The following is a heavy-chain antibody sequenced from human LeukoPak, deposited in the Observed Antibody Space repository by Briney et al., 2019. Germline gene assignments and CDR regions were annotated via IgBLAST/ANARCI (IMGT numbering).Heavy chain of an antibody. V-gene: IGHV1-2*02. J-gene: IGHJ4*02. CDR3: ARDLGWSSSH. D-gene: IGHD6-6*01. CDR1: GYTFTGHY. Sequence: ASVKVSCKASGYTFTGHYMNWVRLAPGQGLEWMGWINPTGGTTYAQRFQDRVTMTRDTSINTAYMELSGLRSDDTAVYYCARDLGWSSSHWGQGTLVTVSS. CDR2: INPTGGT.